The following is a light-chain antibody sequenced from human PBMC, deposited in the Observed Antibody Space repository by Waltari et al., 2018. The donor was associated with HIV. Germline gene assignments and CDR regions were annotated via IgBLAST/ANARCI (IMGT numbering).Light chain of an antibody. J-gene: IGLJ1*01. CDR2: DGS. V-gene: IGLV2-14*01. CDR1: SRAVCGYAS. CDR3: SSYTTGTSLRV. Sequence: QSALTQPASVSGSPGQSITISCPGTSRAVCGYASLSLYQQQPGKAPKLMLSDGSNRPSGVSTRFSGSKSGTTASRTISGLQAEDEADYYCSSYTTGTSLRVFGTGTTVTVL.